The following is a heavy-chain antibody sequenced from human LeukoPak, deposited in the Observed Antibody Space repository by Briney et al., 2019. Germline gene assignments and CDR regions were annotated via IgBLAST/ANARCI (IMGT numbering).Heavy chain of an antibody. CDR1: GFTVSSNY. Sequence: GSLRLSCAASGFTVSSNYMSWVRQAPGKGLEWVSVIYSGGSTYYADSVKGRFTISRDNAKNSLYLQMNSLRAEDTAVYYCARLGYCSSTSCYPDYWGQGTLVTVSS. CDR3: ARLGYCSSTSCYPDY. J-gene: IGHJ4*02. V-gene: IGHV3-53*01. D-gene: IGHD2-2*01. CDR2: IYSGGST.